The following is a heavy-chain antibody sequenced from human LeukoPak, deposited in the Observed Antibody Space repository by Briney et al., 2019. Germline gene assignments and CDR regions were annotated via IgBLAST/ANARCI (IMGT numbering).Heavy chain of an antibody. CDR3: ARQGYIVVVPAAPNGDAFDI. J-gene: IGHJ3*02. CDR1: GGSFSGYY. Sequence: PSETLSLTCAVYGGSFSGYYWSWICQPPGKGLEWIGEINHSGSTNYNPSLKSRVTISVDTSKNQFSLKLSSVTAADTAVYYCARQGYIVVVPAAPNGDAFDIWGQGTMVTVSS. CDR2: INHSGST. D-gene: IGHD2-2*01. V-gene: IGHV4-34*01.